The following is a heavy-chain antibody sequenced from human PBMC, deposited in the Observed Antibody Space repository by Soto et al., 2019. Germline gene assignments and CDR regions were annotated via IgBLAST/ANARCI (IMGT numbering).Heavy chain of an antibody. CDR1: GFSLSTSGVG. V-gene: IGHV2-5*02. Sequence: QITLKESGPTLVKPTQTLTLTCTFSGFSLSTSGVGVGWIRQPPGKALEWLALIYWDDYKRYSPSLKSRLTSTKDTSKNDVVLTMTKMAPVDTATYYCARPTVRYFEWYFFDYWGQATLVTVSS. D-gene: IGHD3-9*01. CDR2: IYWDDYK. J-gene: IGHJ4*02. CDR3: ARPTVRYFEWYFFDY.